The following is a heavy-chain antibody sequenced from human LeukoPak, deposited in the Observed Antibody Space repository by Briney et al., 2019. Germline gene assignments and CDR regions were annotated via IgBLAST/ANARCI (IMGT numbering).Heavy chain of an antibody. CDR1: GFTFSSYA. D-gene: IGHD5-18*01. CDR2: ISGSGGST. CDR3: AKRSYGFSYYFDY. V-gene: IGHV3-23*01. J-gene: IGHJ4*02. Sequence: GGSLRLSCAASGFTFSSYAMSWVRQAPGKGLEWVSTISGSGGSTYYADSVKGRFTISRDNSKNTPYLQMNSLRAEDTAVYYCAKRSYGFSYYFDYWGQGTLVTVSS.